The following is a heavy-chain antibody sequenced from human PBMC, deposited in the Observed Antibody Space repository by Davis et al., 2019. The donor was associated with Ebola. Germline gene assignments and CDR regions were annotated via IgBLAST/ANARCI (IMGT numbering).Heavy chain of an antibody. J-gene: IGHJ6*02. CDR3: TRTPYCSSTSCLYYYYGMDV. CDR1: GFTLGDYA. Sequence: GGSLRPSCTAPGFTLGDYAMSWVRQAPGKGLEWVGFIRIKDYGGTTEYAASVKGRFTISRDDSKSIAYLQMNSLKTEDTAVYYCTRTPYCSSTSCLYYYYGMDVWGQGTTVTVSS. D-gene: IGHD2-2*01. CDR2: IRIKDYGGTT. V-gene: IGHV3-49*04.